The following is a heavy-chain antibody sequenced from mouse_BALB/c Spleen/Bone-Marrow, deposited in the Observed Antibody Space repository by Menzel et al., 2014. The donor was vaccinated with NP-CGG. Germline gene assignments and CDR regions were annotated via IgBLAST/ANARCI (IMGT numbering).Heavy chain of an antibody. CDR1: GISFSTYG. CDR2: ISSGDSYT. V-gene: IGHV5-6*01. CDR3: AFITTVAY. J-gene: IGHJ3*01. Sequence: AASGISFSTYGMSWVRQTPDKRLEWVATISSGDSYTYYPDSVKGRFTISRDNAKNTLYLQMSSLKSEDTAMYYCAFITTVAYWGQGTLVTVSA. D-gene: IGHD1-1*01.